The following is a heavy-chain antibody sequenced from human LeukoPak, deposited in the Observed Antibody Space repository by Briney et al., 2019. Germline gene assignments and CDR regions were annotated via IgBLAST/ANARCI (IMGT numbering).Heavy chain of an antibody. Sequence: GGSLRLSCTASGFTFSDSYMSWIRQAPGSGLEWVSYIGDTSGYIRYADSVKGRFTISRDNAKNLLFLHVNSLRPEDTAVYFCAGNVRPYSASAGYAYWGQGTLVAVSA. D-gene: IGHD3-10*02. V-gene: IGHV3-11*06. CDR1: GFTFSDSY. CDR2: IGDTSGYI. CDR3: AGNVRPYSASAGYAY. J-gene: IGHJ4*02.